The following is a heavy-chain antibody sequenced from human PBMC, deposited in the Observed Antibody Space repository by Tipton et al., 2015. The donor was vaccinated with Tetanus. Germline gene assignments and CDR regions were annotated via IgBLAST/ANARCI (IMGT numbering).Heavy chain of an antibody. CDR3: ARNSSTWSGFDS. CDR1: GGSISSSVYY. Sequence: TLSLTCSVSGGSISSSVYYWGWIRQPPGKGLEWIGTIYYSGSTYYNPSLKSRVTISIDPSKNQFSLQMTSLTAADTAVYYCARNSSTWSGFDSWGQGTLVTVSS. V-gene: IGHV4-39*07. J-gene: IGHJ4*02. D-gene: IGHD2-2*01. CDR2: IYYSGST.